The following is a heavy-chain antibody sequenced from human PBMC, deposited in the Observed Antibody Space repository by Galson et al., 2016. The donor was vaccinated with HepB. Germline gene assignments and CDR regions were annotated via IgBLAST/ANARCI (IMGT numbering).Heavy chain of an antibody. CDR1: GFTFSRYE. J-gene: IGHJ4*02. Sequence: SLRLSCAASGFTFSRYEVNWVRQAPGKGLEWVSYISSSGTTIYYADSEKGRFTISRNNAKNSLYLQMNSLRAEDTAVYYCAREPVRLDDLLTGPPKNPDYWGQGTLVTVSS. CDR2: ISSSGTTI. V-gene: IGHV3-48*03. D-gene: IGHD3-9*01. CDR3: AREPVRLDDLLTGPPKNPDY.